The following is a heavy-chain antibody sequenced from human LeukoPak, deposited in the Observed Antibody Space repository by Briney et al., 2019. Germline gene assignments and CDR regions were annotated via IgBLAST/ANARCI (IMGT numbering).Heavy chain of an antibody. J-gene: IGHJ3*02. CDR3: ARVVSYGDAFDI. CDR2: IIPIFGTA. V-gene: IGHV1-69*06. CDR1: GGTFSSYA. D-gene: IGHD2-21*01. Sequence: SVKVSCKASGGTFSSYAISWVRQAPGQGLEWMGGIIPIFGTANYAQKFQGRVTITADKSTSTAYMELSSLRSEDTAVYYCARVVSYGDAFDIWGQGTMVTVSS.